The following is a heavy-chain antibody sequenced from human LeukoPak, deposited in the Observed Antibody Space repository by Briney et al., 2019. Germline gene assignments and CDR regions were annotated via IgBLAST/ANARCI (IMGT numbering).Heavy chain of an antibody. V-gene: IGHV3-30*02. D-gene: IGHD1-26*01. J-gene: IGHJ4*02. CDR2: IRYDGSNK. CDR1: GFTFSSYG. Sequence: GSLRLSCAASGFTFSSYGMHWVRQAPGKGLEWVAFIRYDGSNKYYADSVKGRFTISRDNSKNTLYLQMNSLRAEDTAVYYCARDGSWELLFDYWGQGTLVTVSS. CDR3: ARDGSWELLFDY.